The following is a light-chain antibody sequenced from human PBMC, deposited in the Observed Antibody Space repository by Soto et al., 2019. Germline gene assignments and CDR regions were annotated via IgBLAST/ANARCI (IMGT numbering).Light chain of an antibody. V-gene: IGKV3-15*01. J-gene: IGKJ4*01. CDR2: GTS. CDR3: QQYDKWPLT. Sequence: EIVMTQSPATLSVSPGERATLSCRASQSLSSNLAWYQQKPGQAPRLLMYGTSTRATGIPARFSGSRSRPEFTLTISSLQSEDFAVYYCQQYDKWPLTFGGGTRVQIK. CDR1: QSLSSN.